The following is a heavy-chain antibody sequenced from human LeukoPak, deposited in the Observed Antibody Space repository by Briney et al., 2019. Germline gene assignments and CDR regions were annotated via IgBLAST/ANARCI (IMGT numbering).Heavy chain of an antibody. V-gene: IGHV5-51*01. CDR1: GSIFTNYW. CDR3: VRRGSCTPTHGSGYYCPLDK. Sequence: GESLRISCKASGSIFTNYWIAWVRQRPGKGLEWLAMIYPGDSDTRYSPSCQGQVTMSVDKSINTAYLQWTMLKASDTAMYYCVRRGSCTPTHGSGYYCPLDKWGQGTLVTVSS. D-gene: IGHD3-3*01. CDR2: IYPGDSDT. J-gene: IGHJ4*02.